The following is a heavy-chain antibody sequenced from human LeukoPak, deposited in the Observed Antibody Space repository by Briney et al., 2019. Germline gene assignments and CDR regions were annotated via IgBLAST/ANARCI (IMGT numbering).Heavy chain of an antibody. Sequence: PGGSLRLSCAASGFTFSSYAMSWVRQAQGMGLEWVSTISGSDGSTYYADSVKGRFTISRDNSKNTLYLQMNSLRAEDTAVYYCAKGSSGSGNYFLLFDYWGQGTLVTVSS. CDR3: AKGSSGSGNYFLLFDY. J-gene: IGHJ4*02. CDR2: ISGSDGST. D-gene: IGHD3-10*01. V-gene: IGHV3-23*01. CDR1: GFTFSSYA.